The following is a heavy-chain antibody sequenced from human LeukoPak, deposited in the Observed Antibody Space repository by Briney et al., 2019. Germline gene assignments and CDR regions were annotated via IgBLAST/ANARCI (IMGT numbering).Heavy chain of an antibody. CDR2: VSGSGGNT. D-gene: IGHD3-3*01. CDR3: AKEENYDFWSGYYRHAFDI. CDR1: GFTFSTYS. V-gene: IGHV3-23*01. Sequence: GGSLRLSCAASGFTFSTYSMNWLRLAPGKGLEWVSAVSGSGGNTYHADSVKGRFTISRDSSQITLYLQMNSLRAEDTAVYYCAKEENYDFWSGYYRHAFDIWGQGTMVTVSS. J-gene: IGHJ3*02.